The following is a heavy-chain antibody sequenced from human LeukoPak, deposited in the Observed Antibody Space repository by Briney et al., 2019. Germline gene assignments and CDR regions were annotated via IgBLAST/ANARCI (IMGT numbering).Heavy chain of an antibody. Sequence: PSETLSLTCAVYGGSFSGYYWSWIRQPPGKGLEWIGEINHSGSTNYNPSLKSRVTISVDTSKNQFSLKMSSVTAADTAVYYCAREAKCSSARCTKGVGKNWFAPGAREPWSPSPQ. J-gene: IGHJ5*02. CDR2: INHSGST. CDR3: AREAKCSSARCTKGVGKNWFAP. CDR1: GGSFSGYY. D-gene: IGHD2-8*01. V-gene: IGHV4-34*01.